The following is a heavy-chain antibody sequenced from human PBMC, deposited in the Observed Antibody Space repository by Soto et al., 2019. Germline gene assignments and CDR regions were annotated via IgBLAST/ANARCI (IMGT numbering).Heavy chain of an antibody. Sequence: EVQLLESGGGLVQPGGSLRLSCAASGFTFSSYGMTWVRQAPGKGLEWVSFSSATGAGTYYADSVKGRFTISRDNSKNTLYLQMSCLSADDTAVYYCAKDRWAGGNYGFYSDFWGQGALVIVSS. V-gene: IGHV3-23*01. CDR1: GFTFSSYG. CDR3: AKDRWAGGNYGFYSDF. J-gene: IGHJ4*02. D-gene: IGHD1-7*01. CDR2: SSATGAGT.